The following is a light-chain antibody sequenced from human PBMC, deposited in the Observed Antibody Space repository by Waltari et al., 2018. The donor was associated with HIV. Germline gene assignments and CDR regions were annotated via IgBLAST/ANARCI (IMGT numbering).Light chain of an antibody. J-gene: IGLJ1*01. V-gene: IGLV1-47*01. CDR2: RNN. Sequence: QSVLTQPPSASGTPGQRVTISCSGASSDIGSNYVYWYQQLPGTAPKLLIYRNNQRPSGVPDRFAGSKYGTSASLAISGLRSEDEADYYCAAWDVSLRGAYVFGTGTKVAVL. CDR1: SSDIGSNY. CDR3: AAWDVSLRGAYV.